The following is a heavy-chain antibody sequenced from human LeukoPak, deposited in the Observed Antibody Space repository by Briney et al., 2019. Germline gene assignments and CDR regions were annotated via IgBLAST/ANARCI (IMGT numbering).Heavy chain of an antibody. D-gene: IGHD3-22*01. CDR2: ISSSSSTI. CDR1: GFTFSSYS. V-gene: IGHV3-48*02. Sequence: GGSLRLSCAASGFTFSSYSMNWVRQAPGKGLEWVPYISSSSSTIYYADSVKGRFTISRDNAKNSLYLQMNSLRDEDTAVYYCARVVLGSSGYFIDYWGQGTLVTVSS. CDR3: ARVVLGSSGYFIDY. J-gene: IGHJ4*02.